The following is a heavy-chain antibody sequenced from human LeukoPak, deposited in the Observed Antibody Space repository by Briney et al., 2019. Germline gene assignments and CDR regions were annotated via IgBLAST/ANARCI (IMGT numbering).Heavy chain of an antibody. V-gene: IGHV3-23*01. CDR1: GFTFSSYG. CDR3: ARALRIYYYFDY. CDR2: ISGSGGST. J-gene: IGHJ4*02. D-gene: IGHD1-26*01. Sequence: GGSLRLSCAASGFTFSSYGMSWVRQAPGKGLEWVSAISGSGGSTYYADSVKGRFTISRDNSKNTLYLQMNSLRAEDTAVYYCARALRIYYYFDYWGQGTLVTVSS.